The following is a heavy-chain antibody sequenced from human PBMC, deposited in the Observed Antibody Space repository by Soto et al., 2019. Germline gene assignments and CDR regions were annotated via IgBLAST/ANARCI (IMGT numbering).Heavy chain of an antibody. D-gene: IGHD1-1*01. Sequence: QVQLVESGGGVVQPGRSLRLSCAASGFTFSSYAMHWVRQAPGKGLEWVAVISYDGSNKYYADSVKGRFTISRDNSKNPLYLQMNSLRAEDTAVYYYARENRDAYNPAPTFDYWGQGTLVTVSS. CDR1: GFTFSSYA. CDR3: ARENRDAYNPAPTFDY. J-gene: IGHJ4*02. CDR2: ISYDGSNK. V-gene: IGHV3-30-3*01.